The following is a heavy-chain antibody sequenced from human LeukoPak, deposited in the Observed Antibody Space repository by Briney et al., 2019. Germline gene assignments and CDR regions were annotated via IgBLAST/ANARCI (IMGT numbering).Heavy chain of an antibody. J-gene: IGHJ4*02. CDR3: ARKVYAASLDY. CDR2: INHSGST. V-gene: IGHV4-34*01. D-gene: IGHD2-8*01. Sequence: SETLSLTCAVYGGSFSGYYWTWIRQPPGKGLEWIGEINHSGSTNYNPSLKSRVTISVDTSKNQFSLKLSSVTAADTAVYYCARKVYAASLDYWGQGTLVTVSS. CDR1: GGSFSGYY.